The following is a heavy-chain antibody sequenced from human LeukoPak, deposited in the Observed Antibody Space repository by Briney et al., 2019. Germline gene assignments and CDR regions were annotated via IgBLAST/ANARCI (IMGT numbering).Heavy chain of an antibody. CDR3: ARAASYYDSSGYYS. V-gene: IGHV3-48*02. J-gene: IGHJ5*02. CDR1: GFTFSSYS. D-gene: IGHD3-22*01. Sequence: GGSLRLSCAAAGFTFSSYSMNWVRQAPGKGLEWVSYISSSSSTIYYADSVKGRFTISRDNAKNSLYLQMNSLRDEDTAVYYCARAASYYDSSGYYSWGQGTLVTVSS. CDR2: ISSSSSTI.